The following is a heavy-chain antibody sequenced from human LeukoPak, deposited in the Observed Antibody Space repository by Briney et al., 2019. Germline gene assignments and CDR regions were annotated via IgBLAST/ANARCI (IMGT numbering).Heavy chain of an antibody. D-gene: IGHD2-21*01. CDR2: MNPNSGNT. Sequence: ASVTVSCKASVYTFTTYDINWVRQAPGQGLEWMAWMNPNSGNTGYAQKFQGRVTMTRNTSISTAYMELSSLRSEDTAVYYCARVAGNCGGDCYRLVYWGQGTLVTVSS. CDR1: VYTFTTYD. J-gene: IGHJ4*02. V-gene: IGHV1-8*01. CDR3: ARVAGNCGGDCYRLVY.